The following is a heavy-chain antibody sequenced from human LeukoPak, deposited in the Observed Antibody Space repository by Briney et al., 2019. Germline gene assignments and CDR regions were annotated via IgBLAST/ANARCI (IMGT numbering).Heavy chain of an antibody. CDR1: GGSISSYY. CDR2: IYHGDST. D-gene: IGHD7-27*01. Sequence: PSGTLSLTCAVSGGSISSYYWSWLRQPPGKGLEWIGSIYHGDSTYYNPSLKSQVTISVDTSKNHFSLRLTSVTAADTAVYYCASRKLGNDYWGQGTLVTVSS. V-gene: IGHV4-59*12. CDR3: ASRKLGNDY. J-gene: IGHJ4*02.